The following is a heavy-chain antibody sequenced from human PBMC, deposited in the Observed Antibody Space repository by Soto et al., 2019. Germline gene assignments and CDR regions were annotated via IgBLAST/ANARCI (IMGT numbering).Heavy chain of an antibody. V-gene: IGHV3-23*01. CDR3: ELHKTRRPIHY. D-gene: IGHD3-3*01. CDR1: GFTFSSYA. CDR2: ISGSGGST. Sequence: GGSLRLSCAASGFTFSSYAMSWVRQAPGKGLEWVSAISGSGGSTYYADSVKGRFTISRDNSKNTLYLQMNSLRAEDTAVYYRELHKTRRPIHYSGQGPMVIVSA. J-gene: IGHJ4*02.